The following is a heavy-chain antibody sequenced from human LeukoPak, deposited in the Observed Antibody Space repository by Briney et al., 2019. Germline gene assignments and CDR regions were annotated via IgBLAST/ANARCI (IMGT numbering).Heavy chain of an antibody. CDR3: ARDLELWFGELFGYYGMDG. Sequence: PGGSLRLSCAASGLTFSSYSMNWVRQAPGKGLEWVSYISSSSSTIYYADSVKGRFTISRDNAKNSLYLQMNSLRDEDTAVYYCARDLELWFGELFGYYGMDGWGQGITVTVSS. CDR1: GLTFSSYS. V-gene: IGHV3-48*02. J-gene: IGHJ6*02. D-gene: IGHD3-10*01. CDR2: ISSSSSTI.